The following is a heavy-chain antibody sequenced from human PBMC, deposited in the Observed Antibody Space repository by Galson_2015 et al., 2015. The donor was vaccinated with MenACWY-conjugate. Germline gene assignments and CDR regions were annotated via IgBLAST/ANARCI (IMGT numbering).Heavy chain of an antibody. D-gene: IGHD6-13*01. V-gene: IGHV6-1*01. CDR1: GDSVSSNSVA. CDR2: TCYSSKWYN. CDR3: AREGSRIWYEIDC. Sequence: CAISGDSVSSNSVAWNWIRQSPARGLEWLGRTCYSSKWYNDYATSVNSRITIKSDTTKNEFSLHLKSVTPDDTAVYYCAREGSRIWYEIDCWGQGTLVTVSS. J-gene: IGHJ4*02.